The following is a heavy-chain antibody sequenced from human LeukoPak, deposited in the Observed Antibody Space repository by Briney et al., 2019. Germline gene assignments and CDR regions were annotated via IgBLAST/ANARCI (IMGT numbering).Heavy chain of an antibody. CDR2: ISAYNGNT. J-gene: IGHJ4*02. Sequence: GASVKLSCKASGYTFTSYGISWVRQAPGQGLEWMGWISAYNGNTNYAQKLQGRVTMTTDTSTTTAYMELRSLRSDATAVYYCARENSHYYDSSGCFDYWGQGTLVTVSS. CDR3: ARENSHYYDSSGCFDY. D-gene: IGHD3-22*01. CDR1: GYTFTSYG. V-gene: IGHV1-18*01.